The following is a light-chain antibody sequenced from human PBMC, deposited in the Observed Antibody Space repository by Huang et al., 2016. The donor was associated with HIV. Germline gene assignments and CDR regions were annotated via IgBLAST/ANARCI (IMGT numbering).Light chain of an antibody. CDR1: KGISSD. CDR2: GAS. CDR3: QQVNSFPFT. V-gene: IGKV1-9*01. J-gene: IGKJ3*01. Sequence: IHLTQSPSSLSASVGDRVIINCRASKGISSDLAWFQQKPGKAPKILIYGASTLQSVVPSRFTCSGSGANFSLSISSLQPEDFSTYYCQQVNSFPFTFGPGTKVDIK.